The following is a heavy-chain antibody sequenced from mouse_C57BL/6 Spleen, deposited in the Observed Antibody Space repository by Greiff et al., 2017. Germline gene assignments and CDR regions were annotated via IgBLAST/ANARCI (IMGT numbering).Heavy chain of an antibody. V-gene: IGHV1-59*01. CDR2: IDPSDSYT. J-gene: IGHJ1*03. CDR1: GYTFTSYW. CDR3: APYYSNYGGGWWYFDV. D-gene: IGHD2-5*01. Sequence: QVQLQQPGAELVRPGTSVKLSCKASGYTFTSYWMHWVKQRPGQGLEWIGVIDPSDSYTNYNQKFKGKATLTVATSSSTAYMQLSSLTSEDSAVYYCAPYYSNYGGGWWYFDVWGTGTTVTVSS.